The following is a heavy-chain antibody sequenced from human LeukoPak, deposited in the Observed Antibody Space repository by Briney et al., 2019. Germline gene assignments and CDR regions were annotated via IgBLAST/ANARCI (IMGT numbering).Heavy chain of an antibody. V-gene: IGHV4-34*01. CDR2: INRGGIT. D-gene: IGHD3-10*01. J-gene: IGHJ6*03. CDR1: SGSFSGNY. CDR3: ARHYYGSGSYYKPTSYYYYMDV. Sequence: SETLSLTCAVYSGSFSGNYWSWILQPPGKGLEWIGEINRGGITNYNPSLKSRVTISVDTSNNQFSLKLRSVTAADTAMYYCARHYYGSGSYYKPTSYYYYMDVWGKGTTVTISS.